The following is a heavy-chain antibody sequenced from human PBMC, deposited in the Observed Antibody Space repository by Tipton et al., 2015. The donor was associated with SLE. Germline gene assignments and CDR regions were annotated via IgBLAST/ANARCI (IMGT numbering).Heavy chain of an antibody. CDR3: ARRAVGLTLDY. J-gene: IGHJ4*02. V-gene: IGHV4-59*12. CDR2: IYYSGST. CDR1: GGSISSYY. D-gene: IGHD4/OR15-4a*01. Sequence: TLSLTCTVSGGSISSYYWSWIRQPPGKGLEWIGYIYYSGSTNYNPSLKSRVTISVDTSKNQFSLKLSSVTAADTAVYYCARRAVGLTLDYWGQGTLVTVSS.